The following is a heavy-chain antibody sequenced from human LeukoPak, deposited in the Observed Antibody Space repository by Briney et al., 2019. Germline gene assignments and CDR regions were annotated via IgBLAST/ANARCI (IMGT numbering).Heavy chain of an antibody. CDR1: GFTFSDYD. CDR2: IGTAGDT. CDR3: ARVAKERVGGVYYFDY. V-gene: IGHV3-13*01. Sequence: PAGTLRLSCAASGFTFSDYDMHWVRQATGQGLERVSAIGTAGDTYYTCSLNGRITISRENAKNSLYLQMNSLRAGDTAVYYCARVAKERVGGVYYFDYWGQGTLVTVSS. D-gene: IGHD1-1*01. J-gene: IGHJ4*02.